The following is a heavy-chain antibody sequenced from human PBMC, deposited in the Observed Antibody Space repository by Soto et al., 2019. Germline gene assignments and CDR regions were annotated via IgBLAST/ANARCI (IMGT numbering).Heavy chain of an antibody. Sequence: SETLSLTCAVYGGSFSGYYWSWIRQPPGKWLEWIGEINHSGSTNYNPSLKSRVTISVDTSKNQFSLKLSSVTAADTAVYYCARTAQITIFGVVIIADWFDPWGQGXLVTVYS. CDR3: ARTAQITIFGVVIIADWFDP. J-gene: IGHJ5*02. D-gene: IGHD3-3*01. CDR1: GGSFSGYY. V-gene: IGHV4-34*01. CDR2: INHSGST.